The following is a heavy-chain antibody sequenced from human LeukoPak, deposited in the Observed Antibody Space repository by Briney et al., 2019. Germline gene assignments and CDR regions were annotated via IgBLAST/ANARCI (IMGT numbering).Heavy chain of an antibody. J-gene: IGHJ4*02. CDR3: AVGGTGYHTFDY. CDR2: INPNSDDT. V-gene: IGHV1-2*02. D-gene: IGHD3/OR15-3a*01. CDR1: GYTFTGYF. Sequence: VASVKVSCKASGYTFTGYFIHWVRQAPGQGLEWMGWINPNSDDTNYAQKFQGRVTMTRDTSISTGYMELGSLKSDDTAVYYCAVGGTGYHTFDYWGQGTLVTVSS.